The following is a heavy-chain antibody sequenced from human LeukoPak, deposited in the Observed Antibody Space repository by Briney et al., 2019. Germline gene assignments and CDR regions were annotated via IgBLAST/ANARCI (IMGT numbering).Heavy chain of an antibody. CDR3: ARDSGGDSSGYYYVRGCYY. J-gene: IGHJ4*02. CDR1: GYTFTSYY. D-gene: IGHD3-22*01. Sequence: ASVKVSCKASGYTFTSYYMHWVRQAPGQGLEWMGIINPSGGSTSYAQKFQGRVTMTRDTSTSTVYMDLSSLRSEDTAVYYCARDSGGDSSGYYYVRGCYYWGQGTLVTVSS. V-gene: IGHV1-46*01. CDR2: INPSGGST.